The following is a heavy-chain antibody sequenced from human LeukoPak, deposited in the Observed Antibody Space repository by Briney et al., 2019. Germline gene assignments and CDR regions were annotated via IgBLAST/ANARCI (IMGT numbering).Heavy chain of an antibody. D-gene: IGHD6-19*01. Sequence: SETLSLTCTVSGGSISSGDYYWSWIRQPPGKGLEWIGYIFYSGSTYYNPSLKSRVTISVDTSKNQFSLKLSSVTAADTAVYYCARIDIAVSGGDLDYWGQGTLVTVSS. V-gene: IGHV4-30-4*02. CDR3: ARIDIAVSGGDLDY. CDR1: GGSISSGDYY. CDR2: IFYSGST. J-gene: IGHJ4*02.